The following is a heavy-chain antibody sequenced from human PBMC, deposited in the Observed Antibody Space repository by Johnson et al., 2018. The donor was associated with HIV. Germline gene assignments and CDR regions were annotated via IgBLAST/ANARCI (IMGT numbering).Heavy chain of an antibody. CDR2: IYPGGST. D-gene: IGHD2-2*01. V-gene: IGHV3-66*01. CDR1: GFTVSSNY. J-gene: IGHJ3*02. CDR3: ALSTSLSIAFDI. Sequence: VQLVESGGGLVQPGGSLRLSCAASGFTVSSNYMSWVRQAPGKGLEWVSIIYPGGSTYYTDAVKGRFTISRDNSDNTLFLQMNSLRADDTAMYYCALSTSLSIAFDIWGQGTMVTVSS.